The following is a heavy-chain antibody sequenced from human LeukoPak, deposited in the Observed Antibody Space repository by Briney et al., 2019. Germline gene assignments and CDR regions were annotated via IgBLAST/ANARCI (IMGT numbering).Heavy chain of an antibody. V-gene: IGHV4-4*07. D-gene: IGHD2-2*01. CDR2: IYTSGST. Sequence: SETLSLTCTVSGGSISSYYWSWIRQPAGKGLEWIGRIYTSGSTNYNPSLKSRVTMSVDTSKNQFSLKLSSVTAADTAVYYCARDGDQLLGKWRDWFDPWGQGTLVTVSS. CDR1: GGSISSYY. J-gene: IGHJ5*02. CDR3: ARDGDQLLGKWRDWFDP.